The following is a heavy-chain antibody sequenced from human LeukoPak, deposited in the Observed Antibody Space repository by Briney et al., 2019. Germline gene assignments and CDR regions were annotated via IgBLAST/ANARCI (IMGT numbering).Heavy chain of an antibody. J-gene: IGHJ5*02. V-gene: IGHV1-69*04. CDR2: IIPIFGIA. CDR1: GGTFSSYA. CDR3: ASGGWATAAAGHNWFDP. Sequence: ASVKVSCMASGGTFSSYAISWVRQAPGQGLEWMGRIIPIFGIANYAQKFQGRVTITADKSTSTAYMELSSLRSEDTAVYYCASGGWATAAAGHNWFDPWGQGTLVTVSS. D-gene: IGHD6-13*01.